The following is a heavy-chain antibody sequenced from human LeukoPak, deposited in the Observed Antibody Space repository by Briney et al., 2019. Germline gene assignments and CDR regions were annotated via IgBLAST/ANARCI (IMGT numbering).Heavy chain of an antibody. CDR3: AKDWANGDYIDH. CDR2: VSYDGTNE. J-gene: IGHJ4*02. V-gene: IGHV3-30*18. D-gene: IGHD2-8*01. Sequence: GRSLRLSCAASGFTFSDYGMHWVRQAPGKGLEWVAVVSYDGTNEKYADPVKGRFTISRDNSKNTLSLQMNSLRADDAAVYYCAKDWANGDYIDHWGQGTLVTVSS. CDR1: GFTFSDYG.